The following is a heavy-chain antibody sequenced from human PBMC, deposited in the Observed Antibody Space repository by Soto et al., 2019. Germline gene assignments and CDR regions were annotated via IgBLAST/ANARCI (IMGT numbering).Heavy chain of an antibody. V-gene: IGHV4-59*08. CDR1: GDTIRSDY. CDR2: ISYSGST. CDR3: ARGSTTEKVDS. J-gene: IGHJ4*02. Sequence: SETLSLPCSVSGDTIRSDYWNWIRQPPGKRQEKIGYISYSGSTNYNPSLRSRVTMSIDTSKNQFSLALTSVTAADTAMYYCARGSTTEKVDSWGQGILVTVSS.